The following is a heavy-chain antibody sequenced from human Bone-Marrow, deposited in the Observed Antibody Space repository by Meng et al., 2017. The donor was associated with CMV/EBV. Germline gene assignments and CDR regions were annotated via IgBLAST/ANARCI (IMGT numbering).Heavy chain of an antibody. CDR2: INDSGSA. Sequence: SETLSLTCAVYGESFSGHYWSWVRQTPEKGLEWIGEINDSGSANHNPFLKSRVVVSADTSKNQFSLRLTSVTAADTAIYYCVRDKSSLGTPRRFFDSWGHGTRVTVSS. V-gene: IGHV4-34*01. CDR1: GESFSGHY. J-gene: IGHJ4*01. D-gene: IGHD1/OR15-1a*01. CDR3: VRDKSSLGTPRRFFDS.